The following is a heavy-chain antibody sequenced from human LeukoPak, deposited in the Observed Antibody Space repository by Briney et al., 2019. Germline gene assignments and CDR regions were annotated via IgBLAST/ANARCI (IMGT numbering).Heavy chain of an antibody. J-gene: IGHJ4*02. CDR2: INPNSGGT. CDR3: ARPYSGYEWCDY. V-gene: IGHV1-2*06. Sequence: ASVKVSCKAAGYTFTGYYMFWVRQAPGQGLEWMGRINPNSGGTNYAQKFQGRVTMTRDTSISTAYMELSRLTSADTAVYYCARPYSGYEWCDYWGQGTLVTVS. D-gene: IGHD5-12*01. CDR1: GYTFTGYY.